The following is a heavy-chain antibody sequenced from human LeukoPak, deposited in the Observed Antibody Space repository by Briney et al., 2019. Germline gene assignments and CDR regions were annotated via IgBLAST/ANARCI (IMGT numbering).Heavy chain of an antibody. CDR1: GGSFSGYY. CDR3: ARDRRDIVVVPAAISYYYYYYMDV. Sequence: PSETLSLTCAVYGGSFSGYYWSWIRQPPGKGLEWIGEINHSGSTNYNPSLKSRVTISVDTSKNQFSLKLSSVTAADTAVYYCARDRRDIVVVPAAISYYYYYYMDVWGKGTTVTVSS. CDR2: INHSGST. D-gene: IGHD2-2*02. V-gene: IGHV4-34*01. J-gene: IGHJ6*03.